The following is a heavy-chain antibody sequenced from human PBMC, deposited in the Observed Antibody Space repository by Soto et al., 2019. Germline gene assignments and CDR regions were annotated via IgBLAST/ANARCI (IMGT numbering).Heavy chain of an antibody. CDR2: IWYDGSNK. CDR3: ARESLAVAGMHY. J-gene: IGHJ4*02. CDR1: GFTFSSYG. Sequence: QVQLVESGGGVVQPGRSLRLSCAASGFTFSSYGMHWVRQAPGKGLEWVADIWYDGSNKYYADSVKGRFTISRDNSKNPLYLQMNSLRAEDTAVYYCARESLAVAGMHYWGQGTLVTVSS. V-gene: IGHV3-33*01. D-gene: IGHD6-19*01.